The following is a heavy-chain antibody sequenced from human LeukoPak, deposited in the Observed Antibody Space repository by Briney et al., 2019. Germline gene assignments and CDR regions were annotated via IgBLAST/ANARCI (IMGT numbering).Heavy chain of an antibody. CDR2: VYHTGTT. D-gene: IGHD4-17*01. CDR3: TRDEYGAAD. Sequence: SETLSLTCVVSGYSVSSGYYWGWIRQSPGKGLEWIASVYHTGTTYYNPFLKSRASISVNMSKNHVSLRLTSVTAADTAMYYCTRDEYGAADWGQGILVTVSS. V-gene: IGHV4-38-2*02. CDR1: GYSVSSGYY. J-gene: IGHJ4*02.